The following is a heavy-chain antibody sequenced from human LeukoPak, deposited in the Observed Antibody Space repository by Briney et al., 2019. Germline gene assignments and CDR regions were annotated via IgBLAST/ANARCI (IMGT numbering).Heavy chain of an antibody. CDR1: GYTFTGYY. Sequence: ASVKVSCKASGYTFTGYYMHWVRQAPGQGLEWMGWINPNSGGTNYAQKFQGRVTMTRDTSISTAYMELSRLRSDDTAVYYCATDRYCTNGVCYATAPRDAFDIWGQGTMVTVSS. V-gene: IGHV1-2*02. D-gene: IGHD2-8*01. CDR2: INPNSGGT. CDR3: ATDRYCTNGVCYATAPRDAFDI. J-gene: IGHJ3*02.